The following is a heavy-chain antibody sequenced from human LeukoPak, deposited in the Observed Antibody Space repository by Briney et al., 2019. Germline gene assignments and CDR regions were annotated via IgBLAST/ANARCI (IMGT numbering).Heavy chain of an antibody. D-gene: IGHD6-13*01. CDR1: GFTFSTYW. J-gene: IGHJ4*02. V-gene: IGHV3-7*01. CDR3: ARDSAGNDY. Sequence: GGSLRLSCEASGFTFSTYWMSWVRQPPGKGREWVANIKQDGSEKYYVDSVKGRFTISRDNAKNSLYLQMNSLRAEDTAMYYCARDSAGNDYWGQGTLVTVSS. CDR2: IKQDGSEK.